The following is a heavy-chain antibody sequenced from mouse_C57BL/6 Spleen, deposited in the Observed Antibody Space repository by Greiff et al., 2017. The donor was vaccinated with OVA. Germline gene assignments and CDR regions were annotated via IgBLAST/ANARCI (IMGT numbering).Heavy chain of an antibody. CDR1: GFSLTSYG. Sequence: VQLQQSGPGLVQPSQSLSITCTVSGFSLTSYGVHWVRQSPGKGLEWLGVIWSGGGTDYNAAFISRLSISKDNSKSKDVIKMNRLQADDTAMYYCAGYYYGYDGSCAMDYWGQGTSVTVSS. CDR2: IWSGGGT. CDR3: AGYYYGYDGSCAMDY. J-gene: IGHJ4*01. D-gene: IGHD2-2*01. V-gene: IGHV2-2*01.